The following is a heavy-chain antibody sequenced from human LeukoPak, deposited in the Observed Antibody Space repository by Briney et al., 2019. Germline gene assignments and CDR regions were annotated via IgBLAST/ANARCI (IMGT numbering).Heavy chain of an antibody. CDR3: AKEGPPYGSGSYSFDY. CDR1: GFTFSSYG. D-gene: IGHD3-10*01. J-gene: IGHJ4*02. CDR2: IRYDGSNK. V-gene: IGHV3-30*02. Sequence: GGSLRLSCAASGFTFSSYGMHWVRQAPGKGLEWVAFIRYDGSNKYYADSVKGRFTISRDNSKNTLYLQMNSLRAEDTAVYYCAKEGPPYGSGSYSFDYWGQGTLVTVSS.